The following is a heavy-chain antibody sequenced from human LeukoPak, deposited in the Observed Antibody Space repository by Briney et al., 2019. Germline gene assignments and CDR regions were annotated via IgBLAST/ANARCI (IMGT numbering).Heavy chain of an antibody. CDR2: ISGSGDNT. CDR3: AKGSYYDSSGSFYFDY. Sequence: GGSLRLSCAASGYTFSSYAMSWVRQAPGKGLEWVSGISGSGDNTYYADSVKGRFTISRDNSKNTLYVQVNSLGTEDTAAYYCAKGSYYDSSGSFYFDYWGQGTLVTVSS. D-gene: IGHD3-22*01. CDR1: GYTFSSYA. V-gene: IGHV3-23*01. J-gene: IGHJ4*02.